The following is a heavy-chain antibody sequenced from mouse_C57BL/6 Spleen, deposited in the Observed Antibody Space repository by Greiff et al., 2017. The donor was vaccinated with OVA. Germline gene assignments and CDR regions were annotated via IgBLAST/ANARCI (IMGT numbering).Heavy chain of an antibody. CDR1: GYTFTSYW. Sequence: VQLQQPGAELVRPGSSVKLSCKASGYTFTSYWMAWVKQRPGQGLEWIGNIYPSDSETHYNQKFKDKATLTVDKSSSTAYMQLSSLTSEDSAVYYCARTGYDYDRAYWGQGTLVTVSA. D-gene: IGHD2-4*01. V-gene: IGHV1-61*01. J-gene: IGHJ3*01. CDR3: ARTGYDYDRAY. CDR2: IYPSDSET.